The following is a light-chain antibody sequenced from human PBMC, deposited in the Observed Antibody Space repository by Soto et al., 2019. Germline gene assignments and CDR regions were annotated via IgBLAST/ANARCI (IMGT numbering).Light chain of an antibody. CDR2: EVS. CDR3: SSYTSRSTLV. J-gene: IGLJ3*02. V-gene: IGLV2-14*01. Sequence: QSALTQPASVSGSPGQSITISCTGTNSDVGGYNYVSWYQQRPGKAPKLIISEVSARPSGVSNRFSGSKSGNTASLTISGLQAEDAADYFCSSYTSRSTLVFGVGTQLTV. CDR1: NSDVGGYNY.